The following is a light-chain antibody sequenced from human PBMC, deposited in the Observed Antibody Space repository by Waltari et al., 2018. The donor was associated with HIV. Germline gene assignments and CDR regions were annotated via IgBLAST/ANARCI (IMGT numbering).Light chain of an antibody. Sequence: QSALTQPASVSGSPGQSITISCTGTSSDVGSYELVSWYQQHPDKAPKLMIYEVSKRPSGVSNRFAVSKSGNTASLTISGLQAEDEAGYYCCSYAGSSTHVFGGGTKVTV. CDR1: SSDVGSYEL. CDR3: CSYAGSSTHV. CDR2: EVS. J-gene: IGLJ1*01. V-gene: IGLV2-23*02.